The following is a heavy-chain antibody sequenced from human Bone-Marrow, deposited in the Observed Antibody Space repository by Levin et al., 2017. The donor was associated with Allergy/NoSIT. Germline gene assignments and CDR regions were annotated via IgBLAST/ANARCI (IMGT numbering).Heavy chain of an antibody. D-gene: IGHD6-19*01. J-gene: IGHJ1*01. CDR3: ARDVSGWYNAEYFQH. Sequence: EASVKVSCKASGYTFTGYYMHWVQQAPGQGLEWMGWINPNSGGTNYAQKFQGRVTMTRDTSISTAYMELSRLRSDDTAVYYCARDVSGWYNAEYFQHWGQGTLVTVSS. CDR1: GYTFTGYY. V-gene: IGHV1-2*02. CDR2: INPNSGGT.